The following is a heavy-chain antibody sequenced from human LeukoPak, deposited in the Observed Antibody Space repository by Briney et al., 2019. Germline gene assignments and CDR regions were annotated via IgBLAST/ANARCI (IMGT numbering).Heavy chain of an antibody. V-gene: IGHV3-66*01. Sequence: PGGSLRLSCAASGFTARNNYMSWVRQAPGKGLEWVSLIYSGGSTYYADSVKGRFTISRDNSNNTVYLQMNSLRAEDTAVYYCARAPSNAHFDYWGQGTLVTVSS. D-gene: IGHD3-3*02. CDR1: GFTARNNY. CDR2: IYSGGST. J-gene: IGHJ4*02. CDR3: ARAPSNAHFDY.